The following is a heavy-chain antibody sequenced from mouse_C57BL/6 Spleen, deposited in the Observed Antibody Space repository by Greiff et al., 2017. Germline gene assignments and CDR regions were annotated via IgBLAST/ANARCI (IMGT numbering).Heavy chain of an antibody. J-gene: IGHJ3*01. Sequence: VKVVESGAELMKPGASVKLSCKATGYTFTGYWIEWVKQRPGHGLEWIGEILPGSGSTNYNEKFKGKATFPADTSSNTAYMQLSSLTTEDSAIYYCARPRYYGSSYWFAYWGQGTLVTVSA. CDR3: ARPRYYGSSYWFAY. CDR1: GYTFTGYW. CDR2: ILPGSGST. D-gene: IGHD1-1*01. V-gene: IGHV1-9*01.